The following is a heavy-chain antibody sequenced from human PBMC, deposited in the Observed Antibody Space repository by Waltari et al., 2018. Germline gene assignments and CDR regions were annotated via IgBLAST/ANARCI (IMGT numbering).Heavy chain of an antibody. D-gene: IGHD3-10*01. V-gene: IGHV3-48*01. J-gene: IGHJ4*02. CDR3: AREYYTHFDY. Sequence: EVHLVQSGGGLVQPGGSLRLSCAASGFNFSSYSMDWFRQAPGKGLELVSYMRISSSTVYYADSVKGRFTISRDNAKNSLYLQMNSLRAEDTAVYYCAREYYTHFDYWGQGTLVTVSS. CDR1: GFNFSSYS. CDR2: MRISSSTV.